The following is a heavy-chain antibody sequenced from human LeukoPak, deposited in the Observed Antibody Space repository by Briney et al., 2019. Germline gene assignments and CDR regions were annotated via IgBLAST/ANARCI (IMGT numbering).Heavy chain of an antibody. CDR1: GGTFSSYA. CDR3: ARAQDYYDSSGYYYFDY. Sequence: GGSLRLSCAASGGTFSSYAISWVRQAPGQGLEWMGGIIPIFGTANYAQKFQGRVTITTDESTSTAYMELSSLRSEDTAVYYCARAQDYYDSSGYYYFDYWGQGTLVTVSS. V-gene: IGHV1-69*05. D-gene: IGHD3-22*01. CDR2: IIPIFGTA. J-gene: IGHJ4*02.